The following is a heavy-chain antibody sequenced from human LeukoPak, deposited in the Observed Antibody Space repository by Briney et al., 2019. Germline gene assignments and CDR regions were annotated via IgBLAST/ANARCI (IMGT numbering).Heavy chain of an antibody. D-gene: IGHD2-15*01. CDR3: ARSDIVNPHFDY. V-gene: IGHV4-59*08. J-gene: IGHJ4*02. Sequence: SETLSLTCTVSGGSISSYYWSWIRQPPGKGLEWLGYIYYSGSTNYNPSLKSRVTISVDTSKNQFSLKLSSVTAADTAVYYCARSDIVNPHFDYWGQGTLVTVSS. CDR2: IYYSGST. CDR1: GGSISSYY.